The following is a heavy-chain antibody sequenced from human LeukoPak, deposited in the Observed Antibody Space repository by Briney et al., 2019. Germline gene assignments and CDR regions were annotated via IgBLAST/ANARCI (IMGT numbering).Heavy chain of an antibody. V-gene: IGHV3-7*01. CDR1: GFTFSSYW. CDR3: ARGRYTSGWDPFDY. D-gene: IGHD6-19*01. CDR2: VNQDGSET. Sequence: PAGGSLRLSCAASGFTFSSYWMTWVRQAPGKGLEWVADVNQDGSETYYVDSVKGRFTISRDNAKNSLYLQMNSLRVEDTAIYYCARGRYTSGWDPFDYWGRGTLVTVSS. J-gene: IGHJ4*02.